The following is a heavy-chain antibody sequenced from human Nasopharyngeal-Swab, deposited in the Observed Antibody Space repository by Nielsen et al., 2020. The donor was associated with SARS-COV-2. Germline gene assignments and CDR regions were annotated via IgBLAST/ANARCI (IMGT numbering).Heavy chain of an antibody. Sequence: ASVKVSCKASGYTFTSYDINWVRQATGQGLEWMGWINPNSGNTGYAQKFQGRVTMTRNTSISTAYMELSSLRSEDTAVYYCARAGEGVVVPAAIMGETYYYYYYMDVWGKGTTVTVSS. J-gene: IGHJ6*03. CDR3: ARAGEGVVVPAAIMGETYYYYYYMDV. V-gene: IGHV1-8*01. CDR2: INPNSGNT. CDR1: GYTFTSYD. D-gene: IGHD2-2*02.